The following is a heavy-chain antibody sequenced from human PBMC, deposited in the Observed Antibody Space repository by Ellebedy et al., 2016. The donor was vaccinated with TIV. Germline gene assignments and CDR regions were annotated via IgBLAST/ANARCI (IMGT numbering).Heavy chain of an antibody. J-gene: IGHJ6*02. Sequence: MPSETLSLTCTVSGGSISTTGYYWGWIRQSPGKGLEWIGSVAYSGTTYYNPSLKSRVTISVDTSKMQFSLKLSSVTAADTAVYYCASARRDDHTYYYYGLDVWGQGTTVTVSS. CDR1: GGSISTTGYY. V-gene: IGHV4-39*01. CDR2: VAYSGTT. CDR3: ASARRDDHTYYYYGLDV. D-gene: IGHD5-24*01.